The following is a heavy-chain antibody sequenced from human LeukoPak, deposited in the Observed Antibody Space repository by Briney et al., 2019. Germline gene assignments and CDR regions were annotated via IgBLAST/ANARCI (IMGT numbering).Heavy chain of an antibody. D-gene: IGHD2-15*01. J-gene: IGHJ6*04. Sequence: ASVKVSCKASGYTFTSYGISWVRQAPAQGLEWMGWISAYNGNTNYAQKLQGRVTMTTDTSTSTAYMELRSLRSDDTAVYYCARDGVVVAADYYYYGMDVWGKGTTVTVSS. CDR2: ISAYNGNT. CDR3: ARDGVVVAADYYYYGMDV. V-gene: IGHV1-18*04. CDR1: GYTFTSYG.